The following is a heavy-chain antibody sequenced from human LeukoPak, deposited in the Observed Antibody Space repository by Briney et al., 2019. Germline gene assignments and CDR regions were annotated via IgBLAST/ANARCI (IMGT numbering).Heavy chain of an antibody. CDR1: GFIFSDYN. D-gene: IGHD1-26*01. V-gene: IGHV3-48*02. J-gene: IGHJ4*02. CDR3: ARPSSGAYDY. CDR2: ITHSGRTI. Sequence: GGSLRLSCAASGFIFSDYNMHWVRQAPGKGLEWVSYITHSGRTISYADSVKGRFTISRDYARNSLYLQMNSLRDDDTAVYFCARPSSGAYDYWGQGTLVTVSS.